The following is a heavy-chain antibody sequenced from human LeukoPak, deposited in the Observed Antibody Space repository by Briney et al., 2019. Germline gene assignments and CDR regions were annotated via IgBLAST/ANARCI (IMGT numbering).Heavy chain of an antibody. CDR3: ARGDRITMIVEGAFDI. Sequence: PSETLSLTCAVYGGSFSGYYWSWIRQPPGKGLEWIGEINHSGSTNYNPSLKSRVTISVDTSKNQLSQKLSSVTAADTAVYYCARGDRITMIVEGAFDIWGQGTMVTVSS. CDR2: INHSGST. J-gene: IGHJ3*02. V-gene: IGHV4-34*01. CDR1: GGSFSGYY. D-gene: IGHD3-22*01.